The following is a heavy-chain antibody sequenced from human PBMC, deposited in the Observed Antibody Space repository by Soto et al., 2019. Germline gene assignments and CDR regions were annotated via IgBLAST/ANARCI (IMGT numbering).Heavy chain of an antibody. J-gene: IGHJ4*02. CDR1: GGSISSYY. CDR3: ARQVMDYYDSSGPFDY. CDR2: IYYSGST. D-gene: IGHD3-22*01. V-gene: IGHV4-59*08. Sequence: SETLSLTCTVSGGSISSYYWSWIRQPPGKGLEWIGYIYYSGSTNYNPSLKSRVTISVDTSKNQFSLKLSSVTAADTAVYYCARQVMDYYDSSGPFDYWGQGTLVTVSS.